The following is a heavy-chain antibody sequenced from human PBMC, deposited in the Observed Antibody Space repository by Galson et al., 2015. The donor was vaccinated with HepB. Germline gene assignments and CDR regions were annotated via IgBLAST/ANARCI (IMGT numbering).Heavy chain of an antibody. D-gene: IGHD3-9*01. V-gene: IGHV3-21*01. J-gene: IGHJ6*02. CDR3: ARDSVTILAPDV. CDR2: ISSSGSYI. CDR1: GFTLSSYS. Sequence: SLRLSCAASGFTLSSYSMNWVRQAPGKGLEWVSSISSSGSYIYYADSVKGRFTISRDNAKNSLYLQMNSLRAEDTAVYYCARDSVTILAPDVWGQGTTVTVSS.